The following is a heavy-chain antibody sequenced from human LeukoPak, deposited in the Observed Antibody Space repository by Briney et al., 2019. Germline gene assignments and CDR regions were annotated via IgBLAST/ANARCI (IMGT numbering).Heavy chain of an antibody. CDR2: INHSGST. CDR1: GGSFSGYY. D-gene: IGHD6-13*01. V-gene: IGHV4-34*01. J-gene: IGHJ5*02. CDR3: AGGRIAAAGSWFDP. Sequence: PSETLSLTCAVYGGSFSGYYWSWIRQPPGKGLEWIGEINHSGSTNYNPSLKSRVTISVDTSKNQFSLKLSSVTAADTAVYYCAGGRIAAAGSWFDPWGQGTLVTVSS.